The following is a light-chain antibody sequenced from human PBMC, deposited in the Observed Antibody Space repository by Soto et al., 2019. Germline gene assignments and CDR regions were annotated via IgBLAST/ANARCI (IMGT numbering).Light chain of an antibody. CDR1: QSVSSSY. V-gene: IGKV3-20*01. CDR2: GAS. J-gene: IGKJ1*01. CDR3: QQYGSSPPTST. Sequence: EIVLTQSPGTLSLSPGERATLSCRASQSVSSSYLAWYQQKPGQAPRLLIYGASSRATGIPDRFSGSGSGTDFTLTISRLEPEDFAVYYCQQYGSSPPTSTFGQGPKVDIK.